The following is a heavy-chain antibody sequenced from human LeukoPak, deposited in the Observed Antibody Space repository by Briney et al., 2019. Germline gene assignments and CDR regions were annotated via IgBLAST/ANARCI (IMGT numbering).Heavy chain of an antibody. CDR2: INTDGSST. Sequence: GGSLRLSCAASGFTFSSYWMHWVRQAPGKGLVWVSRINTDGSSTSYADSVKGRSTISRDNAKNSLYLQMNSLRAEDTAVYYCARSGYYGSGSYHYGMDVWGQGTTVTVSS. D-gene: IGHD3-10*01. CDR3: ARSGYYGSGSYHYGMDV. V-gene: IGHV3-74*01. CDR1: GFTFSSYW. J-gene: IGHJ6*02.